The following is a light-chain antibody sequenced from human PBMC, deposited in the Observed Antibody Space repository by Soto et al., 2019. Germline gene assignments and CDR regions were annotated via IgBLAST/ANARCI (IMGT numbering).Light chain of an antibody. CDR3: QQYKNWPRT. J-gene: IGKJ1*01. CDR2: GES. CDR1: QSVSSN. V-gene: IGKV3-15*01. Sequence: EIVMTQSPATLSVSPGERVTLSCRASQSVSSNLAWYQQKPGQAPRLLIYGESTRATGIPARFSGSGSGTEFTLTISSLQSEDFAVYYCQQYKNWPRTFGQGTKVEIK.